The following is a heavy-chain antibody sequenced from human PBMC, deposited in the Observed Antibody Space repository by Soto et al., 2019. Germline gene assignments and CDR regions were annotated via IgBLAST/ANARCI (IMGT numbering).Heavy chain of an antibody. D-gene: IGHD2-2*02. CDR2: ISAYNGNT. Sequence: GASVTVSCKASGYTFTIYGIGWVRQAPGQGLELMGWISAYNGNTNYAQKLQGRVTMTTDTSTSTAYMELRSLRSDDTAVYYCARLGGYCSSTSCYKGRNYYGMDVWGQGTTVTVSS. J-gene: IGHJ6*02. CDR3: ARLGGYCSSTSCYKGRNYYGMDV. V-gene: IGHV1-18*01. CDR1: GYTFTIYG.